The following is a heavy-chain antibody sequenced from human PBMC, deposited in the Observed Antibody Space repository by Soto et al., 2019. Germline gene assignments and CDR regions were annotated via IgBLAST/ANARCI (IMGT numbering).Heavy chain of an antibody. Sequence: QVQLVQSGAEVKKPGSSVKVSCKASGGTFSSYAISWGRQAPGQGLEWMGGIIPIFGTANYAQKFQGRVTITADESTRTAYMELSSLRSEDTAVYYCAYVIAARPGWFDPCGQGTLVTVSS. CDR3: AYVIAARPGWFDP. D-gene: IGHD6-6*01. CDR1: GGTFSSYA. CDR2: IIPIFGTA. V-gene: IGHV1-69*01. J-gene: IGHJ5*02.